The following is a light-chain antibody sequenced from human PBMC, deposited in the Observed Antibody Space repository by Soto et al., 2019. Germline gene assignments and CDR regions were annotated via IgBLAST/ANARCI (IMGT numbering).Light chain of an antibody. CDR2: AAS. J-gene: IGKJ2*01. V-gene: IGKV1-39*01. CDR3: QQSYSTPYT. CDR1: QSISSY. Sequence: DIPMTQSPSSLSASVGDRVTITCRASQSISSYLNWYQQKPGKAPKLLIYAASSLQSGVPSRFSGSGSGTDFTLTISCLQPEDFATYYCQQSYSTPYTFGQGTKLEIK.